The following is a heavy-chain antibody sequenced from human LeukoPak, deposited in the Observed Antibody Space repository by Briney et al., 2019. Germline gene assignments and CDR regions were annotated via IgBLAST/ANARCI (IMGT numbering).Heavy chain of an antibody. CDR2: IYYSGST. CDR3: AREPPGAPLFV. CDR1: GGSVSSGSYY. D-gene: IGHD3-16*02. V-gene: IGHV4-61*01. J-gene: IGHJ4*02. Sequence: SETLSLTCTVSGGSVSSGSYYWRWIRQPPGTGLEWIGYIYYSGSTNYNPSLKSRVTISVDTSKNQFSLKLSSVTAADTAVYYCAREPPGAPLFVWGQGTLVTVSS.